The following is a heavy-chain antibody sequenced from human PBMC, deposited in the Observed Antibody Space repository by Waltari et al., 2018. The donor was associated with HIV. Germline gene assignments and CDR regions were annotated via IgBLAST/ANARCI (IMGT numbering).Heavy chain of an antibody. D-gene: IGHD3-22*01. V-gene: IGHV4-59*01. CDR2: IYYSGST. Sequence: QVQLQESGPGLVKPSETLSLTCTVSGGSISGYYWSWIRQSPGKGLEWIGYIYYSGSTDYNPSLKSRVTILLDTSKNQFSLMLTSVTAADTAIYYCARSLSSAYYWYFDFWGRGTLVTVSS. J-gene: IGHJ2*01. CDR1: GGSISGYY. CDR3: ARSLSSAYYWYFDF.